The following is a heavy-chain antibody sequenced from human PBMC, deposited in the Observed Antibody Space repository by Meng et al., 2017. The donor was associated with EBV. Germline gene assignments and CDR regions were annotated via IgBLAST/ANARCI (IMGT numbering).Heavy chain of an antibody. D-gene: IGHD1-20*01. CDR1: GGTFITSP. Sequence: HLVQTGRVSHKPRSSGKVSCKASGGTFITSPISCVRHAPGQWLEWMGVIIPIFGTANYAQKFQGRVTITADESTSTAYMELSSLRSEDTAVYYCARAPDNWNDGPYYWGQGTLVTVSS. V-gene: IGHV1-69*01. CDR3: ARAPDNWNDGPYY. J-gene: IGHJ4*02. CDR2: IIPIFGTA.